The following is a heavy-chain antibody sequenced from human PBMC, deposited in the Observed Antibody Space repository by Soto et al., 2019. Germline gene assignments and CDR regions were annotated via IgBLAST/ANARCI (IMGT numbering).Heavy chain of an antibody. J-gene: IGHJ4*02. D-gene: IGHD2-21*02. CDR3: AKAEVVTAPFDY. V-gene: IGHV3-21*01. CDR2: ISSGSDYI. Sequence: PGGSLRLSCAASGFTFSSYSMNWVRQAPGKGLEWVSAISSGSDYIYYADSVKGRFTISRDNAKNSLYVQMNSLRVEDTAVYYCAKAEVVTAPFDYWGQGTLVTSPQ. CDR1: GFTFSSYS.